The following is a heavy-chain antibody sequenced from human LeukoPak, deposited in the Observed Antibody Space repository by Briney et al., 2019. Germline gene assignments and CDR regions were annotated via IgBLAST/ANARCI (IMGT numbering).Heavy chain of an antibody. Sequence: SETLSLTCAVYGGSFSGYYWSWIRQPPGKGVEWIGEINHSGSTSYNPSLKSRVTISVDTSKTQFSLKLSSVTAADTAVYYCARAGIAAAPGAYWGQGTLVTVSS. CDR3: ARAGIAAAPGAY. J-gene: IGHJ4*02. CDR1: GGSFSGYY. D-gene: IGHD6-13*01. CDR2: INHSGST. V-gene: IGHV4-34*01.